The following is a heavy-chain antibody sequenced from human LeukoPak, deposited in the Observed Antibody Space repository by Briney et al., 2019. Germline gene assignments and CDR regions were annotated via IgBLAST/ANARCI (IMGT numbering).Heavy chain of an antibody. CDR3: ARFAYYYDSSGYFLVDY. Sequence: GGSLRLSCAASGFTFSSYAMSWVRQAPGKGLEWGSGISGSGGSTYYADSVKGRFTISRDNSKNTLYLQMNSLRAEDTAVYYCARFAYYYDSSGYFLVDYWGQGTLVTVSS. V-gene: IGHV3-23*01. J-gene: IGHJ4*02. CDR1: GFTFSSYA. D-gene: IGHD3-22*01. CDR2: ISGSGGST.